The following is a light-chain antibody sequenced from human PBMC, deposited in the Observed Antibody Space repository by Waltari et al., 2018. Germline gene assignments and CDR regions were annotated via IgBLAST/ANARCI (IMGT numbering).Light chain of an antibody. CDR1: SGHSSTV. CDR3: QTGCHGTWV. V-gene: IGLV4-69*01. J-gene: IGLJ3*02. CDR2: VNSDCSH. Sequence: QLVLIQSPSASASLGASVKLTCTLSSGHSSTVIAWHQPQPEKGPRYLMKVNSDCSHRRGDEVPDRFSGSNAGAERYLTISSLQSEDEADYYCQTGCHGTWVFGGGTKLTVL.